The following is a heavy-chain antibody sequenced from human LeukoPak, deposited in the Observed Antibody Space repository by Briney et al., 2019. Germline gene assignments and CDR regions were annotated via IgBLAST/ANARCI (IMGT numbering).Heavy chain of an antibody. J-gene: IGHJ3*02. CDR3: ARHTYYYDSSSAGAFDI. D-gene: IGHD3-22*01. Sequence: ASVKVSCKASGYTFTSYGISWVRQAPGQGLEWMGWISAYNGNSNYAQKLQGRVTITADKSTSTAYMELSSLRSEDTAVYYCARHTYYYDSSSAGAFDIWGQGTMVTVSS. CDR1: GYTFTSYG. V-gene: IGHV1-18*01. CDR2: ISAYNGNS.